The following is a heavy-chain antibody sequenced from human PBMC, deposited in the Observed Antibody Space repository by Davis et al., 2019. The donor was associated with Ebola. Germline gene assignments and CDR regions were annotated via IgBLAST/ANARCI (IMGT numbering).Heavy chain of an antibody. CDR2: ISSSSSYT. CDR3: LTIRQPA. J-gene: IGHJ5*02. CDR1: GFTFSSYA. V-gene: IGHV3-21*05. D-gene: IGHD4/OR15-4a*01. Sequence: GESLKISCAASGFTFSSYAMSWVRQAPGKGLEWVSYISSSSSYTNYADSVKGRFTISRDNAKNSLYLQMNSLRAEDTAVYYCLTIRQPAWGQGTLVTVSS.